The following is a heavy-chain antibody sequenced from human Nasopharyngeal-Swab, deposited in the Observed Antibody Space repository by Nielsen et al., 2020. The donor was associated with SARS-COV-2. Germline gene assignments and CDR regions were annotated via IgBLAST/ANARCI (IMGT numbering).Heavy chain of an antibody. CDR3: TTTLIRGLTRGE. J-gene: IGHJ4*02. D-gene: IGHD3-10*01. CDR2: IKSKIDGGTT. Sequence: GESLKISCAASGFTFSNAWMSWVRQAPGKGLEWVGRIKSKIDGGTTDYAAPVKGRFTISRDDSKNTLYLQMNSLKTEDTAVYYCTTTLIRGLTRGEWGQGTLVTVSS. CDR1: GFTFSNAW. V-gene: IGHV3-15*01.